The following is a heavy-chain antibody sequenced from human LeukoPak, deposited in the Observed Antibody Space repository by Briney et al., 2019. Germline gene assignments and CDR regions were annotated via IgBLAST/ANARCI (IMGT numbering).Heavy chain of an antibody. D-gene: IGHD5-12*01. Sequence: GGSLRLSCAASGFTFSSYGMHWVRQAPGKGLEWVAYIQYDGSNEQYAHSVKGRFRISRDSSKNILYLQMNSLRAEDTAVYYCARSSRDVDIVATGAIDYWGQGTLVTVSS. CDR2: IQYDGSNE. CDR1: GFTFSSYG. V-gene: IGHV3-30*03. CDR3: ARSSRDVDIVATGAIDY. J-gene: IGHJ4*02.